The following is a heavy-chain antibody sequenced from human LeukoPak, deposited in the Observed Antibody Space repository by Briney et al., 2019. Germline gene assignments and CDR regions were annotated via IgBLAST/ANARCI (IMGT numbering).Heavy chain of an antibody. CDR3: AKRASSSWYDY. CDR2: ISYDGSNK. Sequence: GGSLRLSCAASGFTFSSYGMHWVRQAPGKGLEWVAVISYDGSNKYYADSVKGRLTISRDNSKNTLYLQMNSLRAEDTAVYYCAKRASSSWYDYWGQGTLVTVSS. D-gene: IGHD6-13*01. V-gene: IGHV3-30*18. J-gene: IGHJ4*02. CDR1: GFTFSSYG.